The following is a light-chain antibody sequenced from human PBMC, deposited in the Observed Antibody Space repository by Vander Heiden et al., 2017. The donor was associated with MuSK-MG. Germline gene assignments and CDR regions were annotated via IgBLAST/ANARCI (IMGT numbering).Light chain of an antibody. CDR3: QQSDSTSWT. Sequence: DIQMTQSPSSLSASVGDRVTITCRASQSISSYLNWYQQKPGKAPKLLIYAASSLQSGVPSRFSGSGSGTDFTLTISRRQPEDFATYYCQQSDSTSWTFGQGTKVEIK. V-gene: IGKV1-39*01. CDR2: AAS. CDR1: QSISSY. J-gene: IGKJ1*01.